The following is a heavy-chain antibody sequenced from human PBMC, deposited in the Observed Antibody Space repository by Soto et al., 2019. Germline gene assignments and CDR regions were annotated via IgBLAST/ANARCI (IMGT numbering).Heavy chain of an antibody. CDR1: GSTFTSYD. Sequence: ASVKVSCKASGSTFTSYDINWVRQATGQGLEWMGWVNPNNGNTGYEQKFQGRVPMTRNTSISTAYMELSSLRSEDTAVYYCARGRSEFWSGYSIPFDYWGQGTLVTVSS. V-gene: IGHV1-8*01. CDR3: ARGRSEFWSGYSIPFDY. CDR2: VNPNNGNT. J-gene: IGHJ4*02. D-gene: IGHD3-3*01.